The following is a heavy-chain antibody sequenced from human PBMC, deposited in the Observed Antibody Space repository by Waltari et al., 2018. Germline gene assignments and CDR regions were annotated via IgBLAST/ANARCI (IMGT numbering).Heavy chain of an antibody. CDR2: IYYSGST. CDR1: GGSISSSSYY. V-gene: IGHV4-39*07. J-gene: IGHJ5*02. CDR3: ARDRGFGVVIPNWFDP. D-gene: IGHD3-3*01. Sequence: QLQLQESGPGLVKPSETLSLTCTVSGGSISSSSYYWGWIRQPPGKGLEWIGSIYYSGSTYYNPSLKSRVTISVDTSKNQFSLKLSSVTAADTAVYYCARDRGFGVVIPNWFDPWGQGTLVTVSS.